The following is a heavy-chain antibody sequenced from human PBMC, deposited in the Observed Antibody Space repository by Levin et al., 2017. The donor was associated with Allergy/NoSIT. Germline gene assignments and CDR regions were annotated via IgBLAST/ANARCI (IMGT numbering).Heavy chain of an antibody. V-gene: IGHV3-30*18. Sequence: SCAASGFTFRSYGMHWVRQAPGKGLEWVAVISYDGNNKDYSDSVKGRFTISRDNSKNTLYLQMNSLRAEDTAVYFCAKRGDTRNFFDYWGQGTLVTVSS. J-gene: IGHJ4*02. CDR1: GFTFRSYG. CDR2: ISYDGNNK. CDR3: AKRGDTRNFFDY. D-gene: IGHD3-16*01.